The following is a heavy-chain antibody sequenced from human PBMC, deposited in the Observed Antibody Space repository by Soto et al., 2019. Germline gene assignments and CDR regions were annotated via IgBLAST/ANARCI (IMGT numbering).Heavy chain of an antibody. J-gene: IGHJ4*02. CDR2: IYYSGST. V-gene: IGHV4-59*04. D-gene: IGHD6-19*01. CDR1: GGSISSYY. CDR3: ARHEEGIAVAGTEGPDY. Sequence: PSETLSLTCTVSGGSISSYYWSWIRQPPGKGLEWIGYIYYSGSTYYNPSLKSRVTISVDTSKNQFSLKLSSVTAADTAVYYCARHEEGIAVAGTEGPDYWGQGTLVTVSS.